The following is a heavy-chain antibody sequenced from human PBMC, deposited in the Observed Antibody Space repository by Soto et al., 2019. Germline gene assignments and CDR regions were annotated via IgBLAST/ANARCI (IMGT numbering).Heavy chain of an antibody. J-gene: IGHJ4*02. CDR2: IYYSGST. V-gene: IGHV4-39*01. D-gene: IGHD6-13*01. CDR3: ARSTYIAAAGTFDY. CDR1: GGSISSSSYY. Sequence: SETLSLTCTVSGGSISSSSYYWGWIRQPPGKGLEWIGSIYYSGSTYYNPSLKSRVTISVDTSKNQFSLKLSSVTAADTAVYYCARSTYIAAAGTFDYWGQGTLVTV.